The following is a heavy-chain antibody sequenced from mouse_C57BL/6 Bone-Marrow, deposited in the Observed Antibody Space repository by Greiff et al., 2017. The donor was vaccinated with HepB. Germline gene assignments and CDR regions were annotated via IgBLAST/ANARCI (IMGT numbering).Heavy chain of an antibody. CDR2: IGPNSGGT. Sequence: QVQLQQPGAELVKPGASVKLSCKASGYTFTSYWMHWVKQRPGRGLEWIGRIGPNSGGTKYTEKFKSKATLTVDKPSSTAYMQLSSLTSEDSAVYYCAYSSYGGEYYFDDRGQGTTLTVAS. J-gene: IGHJ2*01. CDR1: GYTFTSYW. V-gene: IGHV1-72*01. CDR3: AYSSYGGEYYFDD. D-gene: IGHD1-1*01.